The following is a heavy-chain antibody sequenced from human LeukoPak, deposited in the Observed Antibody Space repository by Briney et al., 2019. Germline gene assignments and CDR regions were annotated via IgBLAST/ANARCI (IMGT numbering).Heavy chain of an antibody. CDR3: ARGMAILTATDY. CDR2: IFSGTKT. J-gene: IGHJ4*02. CDR1: RFTVSGNY. D-gene: IGHD3-9*01. V-gene: IGHV3-66*02. Sequence: PGGSLRLSCAASRFTVSGNYMSWVRPSPQKGLGWVLLIFSGTKTYYAESVKGRFTISRDNSKNTLYRKMKRLRTEVTAVYYGARGMAILTATDYWGEGTPGTVSS.